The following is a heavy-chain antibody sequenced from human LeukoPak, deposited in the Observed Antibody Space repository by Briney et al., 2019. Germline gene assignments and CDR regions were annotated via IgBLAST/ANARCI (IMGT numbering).Heavy chain of an antibody. D-gene: IGHD6-13*01. J-gene: IGHJ5*02. Sequence: PSQTLSLTCTVSNDSINSGTSFWSWIRQPAGKGLEWIGRIYSSGSTNYNPSLKSRVTISVDTSKNQFSLKMRSVTAADTAVYYCARVRRIAAALGWFDPWGQGTLVTVSS. V-gene: IGHV4-61*02. CDR1: NDSINSGTSF. CDR2: IYSSGST. CDR3: ARVRRIAAALGWFDP.